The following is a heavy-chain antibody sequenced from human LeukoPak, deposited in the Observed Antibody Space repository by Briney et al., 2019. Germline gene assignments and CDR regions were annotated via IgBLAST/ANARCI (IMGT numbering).Heavy chain of an antibody. Sequence: GGSLRLSCAASGFTFSNYWMSWVRQAPGKGLQWVANIKQDGSEKYYVDSVRGRFTISRDNAKKSLYLQMNSLRAEDTAVYYCARDDDWNYEDYWGQGTLVTVSS. CDR1: GFTFSNYW. D-gene: IGHD1-7*01. CDR2: IKQDGSEK. J-gene: IGHJ4*02. V-gene: IGHV3-7*01. CDR3: ARDDDWNYEDY.